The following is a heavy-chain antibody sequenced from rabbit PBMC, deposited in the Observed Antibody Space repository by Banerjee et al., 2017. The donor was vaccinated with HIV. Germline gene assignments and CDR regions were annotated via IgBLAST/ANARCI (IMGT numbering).Heavy chain of an antibody. CDR1: GFSFSSSYW. D-gene: IGHD1-1*01. CDR3: ARSESGVRWVYFNL. CDR2: IYAGSSGTT. V-gene: IGHV1S40*01. Sequence: QSLEESGGDLVKPGASLTLTCTASGFSFSSSYWICWVRQAPGKGLEWIACIYAGSSGTTYYASWAKGRFTISKTSSTTVTLQMTGLTAADTATYFCARSESGVRWVYFNLWGPGTLVTVS. J-gene: IGHJ4*01.